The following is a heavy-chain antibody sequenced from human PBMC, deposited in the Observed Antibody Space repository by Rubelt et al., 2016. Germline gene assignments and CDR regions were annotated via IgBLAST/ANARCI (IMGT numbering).Heavy chain of an antibody. V-gene: IGHV2-26*01. J-gene: IGHJ6*02. D-gene: IGHD2-15*01. CDR2: IFSNDEK. Sequence: QVTLKESGPVLVKPTETLTLTCTVSGFSLSNARMGVSWIRQPPGKALEWLAHIFSNDEKSYSTSLKSRLTISKDTSKSQVVLTMTNMDPVDTATYYGARIIVVVVGAKYYYGLDVWGQGTTVTVSS. CDR1: GFSLSNARMG. CDR3: ARIIVVVVGAKYYYGLDV.